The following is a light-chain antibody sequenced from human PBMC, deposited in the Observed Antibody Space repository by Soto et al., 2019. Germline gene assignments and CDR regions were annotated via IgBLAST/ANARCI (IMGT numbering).Light chain of an antibody. CDR3: QQYGGSPYT. CDR1: QSVSSSY. CDR2: GAS. J-gene: IGKJ2*01. V-gene: IGKV3-20*01. Sequence: EIVLTQSPGTLSLSPGERATLSCRASQSVSSSYLAWYQQKPGQAPRLLIYGASSRATGIPDRFSGSGSGTDFTITISRLEPEDFAVYYCQQYGGSPYTFGQGTNLEIK.